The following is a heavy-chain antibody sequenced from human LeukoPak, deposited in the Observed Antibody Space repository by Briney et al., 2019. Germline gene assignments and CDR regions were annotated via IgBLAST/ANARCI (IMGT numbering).Heavy chain of an antibody. CDR3: GGDRGEGELLFDY. V-gene: IGHV3-7*01. CDR2: MNIDGSEK. J-gene: IGHJ4*02. D-gene: IGHD1-26*01. CDR1: GFTFSSYW. Sequence: PGGSLRLSCAASGFTFSSYWMGWVRQAPGKRLEWVANMNIDGSEKYYADSAKGRFTISRDNARNSVYLQMNSLRVEDTAVYYWGGDRGEGELLFDYWGQGTLVTVSS.